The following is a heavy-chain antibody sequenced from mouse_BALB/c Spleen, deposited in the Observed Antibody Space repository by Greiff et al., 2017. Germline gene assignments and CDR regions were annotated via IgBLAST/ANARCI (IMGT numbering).Heavy chain of an antibody. J-gene: IGHJ1*01. Sequence: VQLQQSGAELVKPGTSVKLSCKASGYNFTSYWINWVKLRPGQGLEWIGDIYPGSGSTNYNEKFKSKATLTVDTSSSTAYMQLSSLASEDSALYYCASNYYGSSYWYFDVWGAGTTVTVSS. CDR3: ASNYYGSSYWYFDV. CDR2: IYPGSGST. D-gene: IGHD1-1*01. CDR1: GYNFTSYW. V-gene: IGHV1-55*01.